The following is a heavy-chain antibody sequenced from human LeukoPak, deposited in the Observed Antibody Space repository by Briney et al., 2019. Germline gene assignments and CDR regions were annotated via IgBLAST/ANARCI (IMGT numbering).Heavy chain of an antibody. Sequence: GESLQISCKGSGYSFTSYWIGWVRQMPGKGLEWMGILYPGDSDTRYSPSFQGQVTISADKSISTAYLQWSSLKASDTAMYYCARRAKYSSTAFYYMDVWGKGTTVTVSS. CDR1: GYSFTSYW. D-gene: IGHD6-13*01. V-gene: IGHV5-51*01. CDR2: LYPGDSDT. J-gene: IGHJ6*03. CDR3: ARRAKYSSTAFYYMDV.